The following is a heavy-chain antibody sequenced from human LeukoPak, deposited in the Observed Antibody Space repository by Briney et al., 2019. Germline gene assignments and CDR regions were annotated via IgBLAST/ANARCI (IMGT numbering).Heavy chain of an antibody. CDR1: GGSLSNYY. V-gene: IGHV4-59*08. D-gene: IGHD4-17*01. CDR3: ARQSRDGDYIAKLFDY. J-gene: IGHJ4*02. Sequence: SETLSLTCTVSGGSLSNYYWSWIRQPPGKGLEWIGYIYYRGSINYNPSLKSRVTISVDMYKTQFSLQLSSVTAADTAVYYCARQSRDGDYIAKLFDYWGQGTLVTVSS. CDR2: IYYRGSI.